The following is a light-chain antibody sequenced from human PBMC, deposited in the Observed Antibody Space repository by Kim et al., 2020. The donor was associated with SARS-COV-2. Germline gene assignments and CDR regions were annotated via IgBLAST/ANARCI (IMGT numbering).Light chain of an antibody. J-gene: IGKJ1*01. Sequence: VSPGERATLSCRASQSISSNLAWYQQKPGQAPRLLIYGASTRATGIPARFSGSGSGTEFTLTISSMQSEDFALYYCQQHNNWPLTFGQGTKVDIK. CDR1: QSISSN. V-gene: IGKV3-15*01. CDR2: GAS. CDR3: QQHNNWPLT.